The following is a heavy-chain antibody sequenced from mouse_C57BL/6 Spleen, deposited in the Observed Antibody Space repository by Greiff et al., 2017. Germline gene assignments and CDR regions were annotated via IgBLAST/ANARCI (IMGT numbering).Heavy chain of an antibody. J-gene: IGHJ4*01. CDR2: IWTGGGT. CDR3: ARNRGYGYDAMDY. CDR1: GFSLTSYA. D-gene: IGHD2-10*02. V-gene: IGHV2-9-1*01. Sequence: VQGVESGPGLVAPSQSLSITCTVSGFSLTSYAISWVRQPPGKGLEWLGVIWTGGGTNYNSALKSRLSISKDNSKSQVFLKMNSLQTDDTARYYCARNRGYGYDAMDYWGQGTSVTVSS.